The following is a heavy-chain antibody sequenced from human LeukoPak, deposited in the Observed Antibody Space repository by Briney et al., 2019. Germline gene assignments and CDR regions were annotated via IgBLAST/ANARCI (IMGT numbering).Heavy chain of an antibody. Sequence: GESLKISCKGSGYSFTSYWIGWVRPMPGKGLEWMGIIYPGDSDTRYSPSFQGQVTISADKSISTAYLQWSSLKASDTAMYYCARPHGSGSYVNWFDPWGQGTLVTVSS. CDR3: ARPHGSGSYVNWFDP. CDR2: IYPGDSDT. J-gene: IGHJ5*02. V-gene: IGHV5-51*01. CDR1: GYSFTSYW. D-gene: IGHD3-10*01.